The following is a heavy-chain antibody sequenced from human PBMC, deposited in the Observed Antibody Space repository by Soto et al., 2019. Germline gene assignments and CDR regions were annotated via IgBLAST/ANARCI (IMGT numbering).Heavy chain of an antibody. J-gene: IGHJ3*02. Sequence: EVQLVESGGGLVKPGGSLRLSCAASGFTFSNAWMNWVRQAPGKGLVWVGRIKSKTDGGTTDYAAPVKDRFTISRDDSKNTLYLQMNSLKTEDTAVYYCTTDSISGYAFDIWGQGTMVTVSS. CDR2: IKSKTDGGTT. CDR3: TTDSISGYAFDI. CDR1: GFTFSNAW. V-gene: IGHV3-15*07. D-gene: IGHD4-4*01.